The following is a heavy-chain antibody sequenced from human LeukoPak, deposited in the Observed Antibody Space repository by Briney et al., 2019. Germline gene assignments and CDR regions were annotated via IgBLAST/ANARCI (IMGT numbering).Heavy chain of an antibody. Sequence: ASVKVSCKASGGTFSSYAISWVRQAPGQGLEWMGGIIPIFGTANCAQKFQGRVTITADESTSTAYMELSSLRSEDTAVYYCARATSESLGELSPSFPDYWGQGTLVTVSS. J-gene: IGHJ4*02. V-gene: IGHV1-69*13. CDR3: ARATSESLGELSPSFPDY. D-gene: IGHD3-16*02. CDR1: GGTFSSYA. CDR2: IIPIFGTA.